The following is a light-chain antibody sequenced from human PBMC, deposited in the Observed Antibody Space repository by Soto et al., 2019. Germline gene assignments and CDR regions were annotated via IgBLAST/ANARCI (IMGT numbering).Light chain of an antibody. CDR1: QSVSNN. V-gene: IGKV3-15*01. J-gene: IGKJ5*01. CDR2: GAS. CDR3: QQYNNWPPIT. Sequence: EIVMTHSPATLSVSPGERATLSCRASQSVSNNLAWYQQKPGQAPRLLIYGASTRATAIPARFSGSGSGTEFTLTISSLQSEDFAVYFCQQYNNWPPITFGQGTRLEIK.